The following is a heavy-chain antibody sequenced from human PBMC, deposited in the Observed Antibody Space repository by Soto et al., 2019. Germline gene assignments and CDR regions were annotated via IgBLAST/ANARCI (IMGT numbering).Heavy chain of an antibody. Sequence: LEWVASISSASSETWYADSVKGRFIISRDNAQNSLFLQMNTLRPEDSALYFCTREATVLIPAAQPSHFDSWGQGTLVTVSS. D-gene: IGHD2-2*01. CDR2: ISSASSET. CDR3: TREATVLIPAAQPSHFDS. V-gene: IGHV3-21*04. J-gene: IGHJ4*02.